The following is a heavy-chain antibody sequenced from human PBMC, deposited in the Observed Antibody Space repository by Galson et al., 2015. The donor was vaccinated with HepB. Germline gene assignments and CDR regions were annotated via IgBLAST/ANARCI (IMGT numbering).Heavy chain of an antibody. V-gene: IGHV1-46*01. J-gene: IGHJ4*02. Sequence: SVKVSCKASGYTFTSYYMHWVRQAPGQGLEWMGIINPSGGSTSYAQKFQGRVTMTRDTSTSTVYMELSSLRSEDTAVYYCARDQVGNDYGDYGPDYWGQGTLVTVSS. CDR1: GYTFTSYY. CDR3: ARDQVGNDYGDYGPDY. CDR2: INPSGGST. D-gene: IGHD4-17*01.